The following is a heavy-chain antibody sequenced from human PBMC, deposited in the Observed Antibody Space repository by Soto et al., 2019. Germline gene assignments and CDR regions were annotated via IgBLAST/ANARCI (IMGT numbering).Heavy chain of an antibody. CDR1: GGSISSGDYY. CDR2: IYYSGSI. D-gene: IGHD4-17*01. CDR3: ARTGPTTVTDFDY. Sequence: SETLSLTCAVYGGSISSGDYYWSWIRQPPGKGLEWIGYIYYSGSIYYNPSLKSRVTISVDTSKNQFSLKLSSVTAADTAVYYCARTGPTTVTDFDYWGQGTLVTVSS. V-gene: IGHV4-30-4*01. J-gene: IGHJ4*02.